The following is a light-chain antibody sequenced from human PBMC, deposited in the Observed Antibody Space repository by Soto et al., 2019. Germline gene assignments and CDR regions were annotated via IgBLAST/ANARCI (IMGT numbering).Light chain of an antibody. V-gene: IGKV1-17*01. CDR2: AAS. Sequence: DIQMTQSPSSLSASVGDRFTITCRASQGIRNDLGWFRQKPGAAPERLIYAASTLESGVSSRFRGAGSGTEFTLTISSLRPEDFATYYCLQHNTYPWTFGLGTKVDIK. CDR1: QGIRND. CDR3: LQHNTYPWT. J-gene: IGKJ1*01.